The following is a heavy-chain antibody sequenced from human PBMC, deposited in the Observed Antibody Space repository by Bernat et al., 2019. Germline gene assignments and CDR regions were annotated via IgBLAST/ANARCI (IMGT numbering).Heavy chain of an antibody. CDR2: FSSDGSNK. V-gene: IGHV3-33*01. J-gene: IGHJ4*02. D-gene: IGHD2-15*01. CDR1: GFIFSNYG. Sequence: VQLVESGGGVVQPGRSLRLSCAASGFIFSNYGMQWVRQAPGKGLEWVAVFSSDGSNKHYADSVKGRFTISRDNSKNTLYLQMNSLRVEDTAVYYCARDFGYCSGGSCYSYFDYWGQGTLVTVSS. CDR3: ARDFGYCSGGSCYSYFDY.